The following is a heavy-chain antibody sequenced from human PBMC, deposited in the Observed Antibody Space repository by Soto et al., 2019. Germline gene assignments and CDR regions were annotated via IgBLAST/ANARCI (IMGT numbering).Heavy chain of an antibody. D-gene: IGHD6-13*01. Sequence: ASVKVSCKASGYTFTGYYMHWVRQAPGQGLEWMGWINPNSGGTNYAQKFQGWVTMTRDTSISTAYMELSRLRSDDTAVYYCVRSGSLVAAAETDYYYGMDVWGQGTTVTVSS. CDR1: GYTFTGYY. CDR3: VRSGSLVAAAETDYYYGMDV. V-gene: IGHV1-2*04. CDR2: INPNSGGT. J-gene: IGHJ6*02.